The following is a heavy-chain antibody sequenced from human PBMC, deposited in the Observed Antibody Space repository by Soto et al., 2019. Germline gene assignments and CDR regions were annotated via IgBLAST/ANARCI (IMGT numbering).Heavy chain of an antibody. D-gene: IGHD3-3*01. CDR1: GLNFDDFA. V-gene: IGHV3-9*01. CDR2: ITWNSRVL. J-gene: IGHJ4*02. Sequence: SLRLSCVGTGLNFDDFAMHWVRQAPGKGLEWVSGITWNSRVLAYADSVKGRFTISRDNARNSLYLQMDSLRDEDTALYYCAKGRHDFWSPYYFDSWGQGTLVNVSS. CDR3: AKGRHDFWSPYYFDS.